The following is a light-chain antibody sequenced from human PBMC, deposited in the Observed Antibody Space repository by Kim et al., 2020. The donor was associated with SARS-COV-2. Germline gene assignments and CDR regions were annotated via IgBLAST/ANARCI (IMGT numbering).Light chain of an antibody. J-gene: IGLJ2*01. V-gene: IGLV6-57*02. CDR2: EDN. CDR1: GGSLDDNY. Sequence: VTISGTGSGGSLDDNYENWYPLRPRSVANIVIFEDNQKPSGVPDRFSGSIDPSSDSGSHYIYGQQTEVEADYYCQPSDRNRNVLFGGGTQLTVL. CDR3: QPSDRNRNVL.